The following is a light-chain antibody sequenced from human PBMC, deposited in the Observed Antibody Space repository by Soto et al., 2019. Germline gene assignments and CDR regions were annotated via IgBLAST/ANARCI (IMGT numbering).Light chain of an antibody. Sequence: DIQMTQSPSTLAASVGDRVTITCRASQTASHWLAWYQQKPGKVPKLLIYKASSLESGVQSRFSGSGFGTEFTLTITHLQPDDFATYYCQQYNFFWTFGQMTNVE. CDR3: QQYNFFWT. CDR2: KAS. J-gene: IGKJ1*01. CDR1: QTASHW. V-gene: IGKV1-5*03.